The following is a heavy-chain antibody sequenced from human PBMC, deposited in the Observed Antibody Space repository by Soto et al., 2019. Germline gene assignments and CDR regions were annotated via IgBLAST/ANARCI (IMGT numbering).Heavy chain of an antibody. CDR3: AKVSERALISSSYDY. CDR2: ISGSGGST. CDR1: GFTFSSYA. V-gene: IGHV3-23*01. D-gene: IGHD6-13*01. J-gene: IGHJ4*02. Sequence: EVQLLESGGGLVQPGGSLRLSCAASGFTFSSYAMSWVRQAPGKGLEWVSAISGSGGSTYYADSVKGRFTISRDNSKNTLYLQMNSMRAEDTAVYYCAKVSERALISSSYDYWGQVNLVTVSS.